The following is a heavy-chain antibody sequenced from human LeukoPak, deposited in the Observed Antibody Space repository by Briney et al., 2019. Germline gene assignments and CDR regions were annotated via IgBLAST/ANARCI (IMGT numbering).Heavy chain of an antibody. CDR3: ARDGSWIYYYDSSGSRFDP. CDR2: INTNTGNP. V-gene: IGHV7-4-1*02. CDR1: GYTFTSYA. Sequence: ASVKVSCKASGYTFTSYAMNWVRQAPGQGLEWMGWINTNTGNPTYAQGFTGRFVFSLDTSVSTAYLQISSLKAEDTAVYYCARDGSWIYYYDSSGSRFDPWGQGTLVTVSS. D-gene: IGHD3-22*01. J-gene: IGHJ5*02.